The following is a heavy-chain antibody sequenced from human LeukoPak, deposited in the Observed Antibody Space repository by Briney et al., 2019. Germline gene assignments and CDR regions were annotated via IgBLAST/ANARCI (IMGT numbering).Heavy chain of an antibody. J-gene: IGHJ3*02. Sequence: GESLKISCKGSGYSFTSYWIGWVRQMPGKGLEWMGIIYPGDSDTRYSPSFQGHVTISADKSISTAYLQWSSLKASDTAMYYCARGSPSSSWYAAFDIWGQGTMVTVSS. CDR3: ARGSPSSSWYAAFDI. V-gene: IGHV5-51*01. D-gene: IGHD6-13*01. CDR2: IYPGDSDT. CDR1: GYSFTSYW.